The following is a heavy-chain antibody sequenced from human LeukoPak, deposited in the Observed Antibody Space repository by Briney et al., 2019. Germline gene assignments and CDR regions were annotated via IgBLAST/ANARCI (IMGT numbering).Heavy chain of an antibody. J-gene: IGHJ6*02. CDR1: DFILSTYA. V-gene: IGHV3-23*01. CDR3: VRIAAAGGPWGDYYYGMDV. CDR2: ISGNGAHP. D-gene: IGHD6-13*01. Sequence: GGSLRLSCTASDFILSTYAMSWVRQAPGKGLEWVSSISGNGAHPYYADSVRGRFSISRDNSKNTLYLQMNSLRAEDTAVYYCVRIAAAGGPWGDYYYGMDVWGQGTTVTVSS.